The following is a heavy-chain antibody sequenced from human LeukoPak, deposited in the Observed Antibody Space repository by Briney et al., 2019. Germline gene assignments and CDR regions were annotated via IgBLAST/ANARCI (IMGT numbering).Heavy chain of an antibody. CDR2: TYYRSKWYK. Sequence: SQTLSLTCAISGDIVSSNSATWSWIRQSPSRGLEWLGRTYYRSKWYKYYAVSVKGRITINPDTPKNQFSLQLNSVTPEDTAVYYCARGPSYFQHWGQGTLVTVSS. CDR1: GDIVSSNSAT. J-gene: IGHJ1*01. CDR3: ARGPSYFQH. V-gene: IGHV6-1*01.